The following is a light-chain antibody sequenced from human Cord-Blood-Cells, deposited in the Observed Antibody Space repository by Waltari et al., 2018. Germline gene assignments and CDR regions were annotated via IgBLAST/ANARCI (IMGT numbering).Light chain of an antibody. CDR3: QQYGSSVVVPK. V-gene: IGKV3-20*01. CDR2: GAS. Sequence: EIVLTQSPGTLSLSPGERATLSCRASQSVSSSYLAWYQQKPGQAPRLLIYGASSRATGIPDRFSGIGSGTDFTLTISRLEPEDFAVYYCQQYGSSVVVPKFGPGTKVDIK. J-gene: IGKJ3*01. CDR1: QSVSSSY.